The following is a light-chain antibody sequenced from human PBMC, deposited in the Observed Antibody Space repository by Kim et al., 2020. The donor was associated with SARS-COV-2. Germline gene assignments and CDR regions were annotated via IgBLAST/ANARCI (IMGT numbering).Light chain of an antibody. V-gene: IGKV3-15*01. CDR3: QQYNNWPPEIT. J-gene: IGKJ4*01. CDR2: GAS. CDR1: QSVSSN. Sequence: IVMTRSPGTLSVSPGERVTLSCRASQSVSSNLAWYQKKVGQAPRLLVYGASTRATGVPARFTGSGSGIEFTLTISSLQSEDLAIYFCQQYNNWPPEITFGGGTKVDIK.